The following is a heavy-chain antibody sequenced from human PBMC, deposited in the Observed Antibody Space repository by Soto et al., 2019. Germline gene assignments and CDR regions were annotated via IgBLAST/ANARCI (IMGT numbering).Heavy chain of an antibody. CDR2: IYYSGST. Sequence: NPSETLSLTCTVSCGSVSSGSYYWSWIRQPPGKGLEWIGYIYYSGSTNYNPSLKSRVTISVDTSKNQSSLKLSSVTAADTAVDYCARSPAVIWYFDYWGQGTLVTVSS. V-gene: IGHV4-61*01. D-gene: IGHD2-2*02. CDR3: ARSPAVIWYFDY. J-gene: IGHJ4*02. CDR1: CGSVSSGSYY.